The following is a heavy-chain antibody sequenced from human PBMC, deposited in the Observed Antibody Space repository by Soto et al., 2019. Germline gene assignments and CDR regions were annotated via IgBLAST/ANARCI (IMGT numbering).Heavy chain of an antibody. CDR1: GGSVSSGSYY. V-gene: IGHV4-61*01. CDR2: IYYSGST. Sequence: SETLSLTCTVSGGSVSSGSYYWSLIRQPPGKGLEWIGYIYYSGSTNYNPSLKSRVTISVDTSKNQFSLKLSSVTAADTAVYYCARTWPSPFYYYCGMDVWVQGTTVTVSS. CDR3: ARTWPSPFYYYCGMDV. J-gene: IGHJ6*02.